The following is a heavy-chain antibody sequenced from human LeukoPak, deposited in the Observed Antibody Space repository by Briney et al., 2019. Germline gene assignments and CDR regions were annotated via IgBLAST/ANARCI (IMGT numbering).Heavy chain of an antibody. V-gene: IGHV3-74*03. CDR2: INSDGSST. J-gene: IGHJ4*02. CDR3: VRGYTIGPGGY. D-gene: IGHD3-16*02. Sequence: GGSLRLSCAASGFTFSSYVMYWVRQAPGKGLVWVSRINSDGSSTTYADSVKGRFTISRDNAKNTLHLQMNSLRVEDTAVYYCVRGYTIGPGGYWGQGTLVTVSS. CDR1: GFTFSSYV.